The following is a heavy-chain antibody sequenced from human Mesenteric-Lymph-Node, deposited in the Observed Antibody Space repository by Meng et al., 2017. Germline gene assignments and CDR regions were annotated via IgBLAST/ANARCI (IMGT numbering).Heavy chain of an antibody. Sequence: GESLKISCAASGFTFSNYWMTWVRQAPGKGLEWVALIKHDVSDTYHVDSVKGRFTISRDNAKNSLYLQMNSLRAEDTAVYYCARSREAHCSGGTCYTGDYWGQGTLVTVSS. J-gene: IGHJ4*02. CDR2: IKHDVSDT. CDR1: GFTFSNYW. CDR3: ARSREAHCSGGTCYTGDY. D-gene: IGHD2-15*01. V-gene: IGHV3-7*01.